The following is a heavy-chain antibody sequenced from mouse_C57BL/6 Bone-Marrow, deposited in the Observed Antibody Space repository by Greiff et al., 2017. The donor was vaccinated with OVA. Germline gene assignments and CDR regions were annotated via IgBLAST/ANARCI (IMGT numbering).Heavy chain of an antibody. J-gene: IGHJ1*03. CDR2: IHPNSGST. CDR1: GYTFTSYW. Sequence: QVQLQQPGAELVKPGASVKLSCKASGYTFTSYWMHWVKQRPGQGLEWIGMIHPNSGSTNYNEKFKSKATLTVDKSSSTAYMQLSSLTSEDSAVYYRASRTTPGFHWYFDVWGTGTTVTVSS. V-gene: IGHV1-64*01. D-gene: IGHD1-1*01. CDR3: ASRTTPGFHWYFDV.